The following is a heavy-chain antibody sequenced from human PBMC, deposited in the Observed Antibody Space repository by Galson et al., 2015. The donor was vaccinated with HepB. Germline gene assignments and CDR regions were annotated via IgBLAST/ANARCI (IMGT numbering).Heavy chain of an antibody. CDR3: AKDALPTAMVTMIDY. D-gene: IGHD5-18*01. V-gene: IGHV3-30*18. J-gene: IGHJ4*02. CDR1: GFTFSSYG. Sequence: SLRLSCAASGFTFSSYGMHWVRQAPGKGLEWVAVISYDGSNKYYADSVKGRFTISRDNSKNTLYLQMNSLRAEDTAVYYCAKDALPTAMVTMIDYWGQGTLVTVSS. CDR2: ISYDGSNK.